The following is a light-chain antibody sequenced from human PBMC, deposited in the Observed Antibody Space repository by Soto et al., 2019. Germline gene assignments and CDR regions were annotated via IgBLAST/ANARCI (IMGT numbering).Light chain of an antibody. CDR3: QQYDSYPWT. CDR1: QSINIW. V-gene: IGKV1-5*03. Sequence: DIQMTQSPSTLSASVGDRVTITCRASQSINIWLAWYQQKPGKAPKLLIYKASTLESGVPSRFSGSGSGTEFTLTISSLQPDDFATYYCQQYDSYPWTLGQGTKVDIK. CDR2: KAS. J-gene: IGKJ1*01.